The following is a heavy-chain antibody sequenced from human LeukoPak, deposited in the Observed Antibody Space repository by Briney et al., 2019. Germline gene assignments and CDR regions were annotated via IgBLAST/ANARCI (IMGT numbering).Heavy chain of an antibody. D-gene: IGHD4-23*01. J-gene: IGHJ4*02. CDR3: ARVDYGGFNFDY. Sequence: GGSLRLPCAASGFTFSSYSMNWVRQAPGKGLEWVSYISGSSGSIYYADSVRGRFTISRDNAKNSLSLQMNSLRAEDTAVYYCARVDYGGFNFDYWGQRTLVTVST. CDR1: GFTFSSYS. V-gene: IGHV3-48*01. CDR2: ISGSSGSI.